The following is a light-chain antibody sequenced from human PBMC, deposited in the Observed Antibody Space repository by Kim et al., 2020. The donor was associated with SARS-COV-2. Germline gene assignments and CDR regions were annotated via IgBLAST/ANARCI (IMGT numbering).Light chain of an antibody. J-gene: IGKJ2*01. CDR1: QSISSW. CDR2: KAS. CDR3: QQYNGL. Sequence: DMQMTQSPSTLSASVGDRVTITCRASQSISSWLAWYQQKPGKAPKLLIYKASSLESGVPSRFSGSGSGTEFTLTISSLKPDDFATYYCQQYNGLFGQRTKLEI. V-gene: IGKV1-5*03.